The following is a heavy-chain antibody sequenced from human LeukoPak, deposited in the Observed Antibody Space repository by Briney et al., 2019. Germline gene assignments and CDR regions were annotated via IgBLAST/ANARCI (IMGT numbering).Heavy chain of an antibody. J-gene: IGHJ4*02. CDR2: IYYSGST. CDR3: ARSYTPMVLDY. Sequence: SETLSLTCTVSGGSISSYYWSWIRQPPGKGLEWIGYIYYSGSTNYNPSLKSRVTISVDTSKNQFSLEPSSVTAADTAVYYCARSYTPMVLDYWGQGTLVTVSS. V-gene: IGHV4-59*01. D-gene: IGHD5-18*01. CDR1: GGSISSYY.